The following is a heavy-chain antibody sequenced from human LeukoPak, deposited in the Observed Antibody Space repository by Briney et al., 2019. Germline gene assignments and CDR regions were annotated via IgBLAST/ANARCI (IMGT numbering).Heavy chain of an antibody. CDR1: GFTFSSYA. Sequence: GGSLRPSCAASGFTFSSYAMSWVRQAPGKGLEWVSAISGSGGSTYYADSVKGRFTISRDNSKNTLYLQMNSLRAEDTAVYYCAKHYSSSWYYFDYWGQGTLVTVSS. J-gene: IGHJ4*02. CDR2: ISGSGGST. D-gene: IGHD6-13*01. V-gene: IGHV3-23*01. CDR3: AKHYSSSWYYFDY.